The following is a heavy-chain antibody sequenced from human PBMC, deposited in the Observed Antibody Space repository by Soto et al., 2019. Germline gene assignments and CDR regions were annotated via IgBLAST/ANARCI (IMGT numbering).Heavy chain of an antibody. D-gene: IGHD6-19*01. CDR3: TKDCGSSGWFNGFNP. Sequence: QVQLVESGGGVVQPGESLQVSCAASGFTVATNGMHWVRQAPGKGLEWVAMISHSGTAKVYIDSMQGRFTNSSDNAKNNPNLPMSRQWPEDTAIYYCTKDCGSSGWFNGFNPWGQGVLVTVSS. J-gene: IGHJ5*02. CDR2: ISHSGTAK. V-gene: IGHV3-30*18. CDR1: GFTVATNG.